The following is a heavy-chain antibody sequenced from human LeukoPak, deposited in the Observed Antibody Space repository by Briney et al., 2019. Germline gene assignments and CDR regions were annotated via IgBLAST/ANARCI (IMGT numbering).Heavy chain of an antibody. Sequence: PGGSLRLSCAASGFTFSSYGMHWVRQAPGKGLEWVAVISYDGSNKYYADSVKGRFTISRDNSKNTLYLQMNSLRAEDTAVYYRATRGGCPLWGQGTLVTVSS. J-gene: IGHJ4*02. D-gene: IGHD3-16*01. V-gene: IGHV3-30*03. CDR1: GFTFSSYG. CDR2: ISYDGSNK. CDR3: ATRGGCPL.